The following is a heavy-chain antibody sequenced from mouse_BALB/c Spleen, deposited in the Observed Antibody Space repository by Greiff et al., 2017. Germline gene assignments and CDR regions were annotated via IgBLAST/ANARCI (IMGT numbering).Heavy chain of an antibody. CDR3: AGSGGFAY. CDR1: GFTFSSFG. Sequence: EVQLVESGGGLVKPGGSRKLSCAASGFTFSSFGMHWVRQAPEKGLEWVAYISSGSSTIYYADTVKGRFTISRDNPKNTLFLQMTSLRSEDTAMYYCAGSGGFAYWGQGTLVTVSA. CDR2: ISSGSSTI. V-gene: IGHV5-17*02. J-gene: IGHJ3*01. D-gene: IGHD3-1*01.